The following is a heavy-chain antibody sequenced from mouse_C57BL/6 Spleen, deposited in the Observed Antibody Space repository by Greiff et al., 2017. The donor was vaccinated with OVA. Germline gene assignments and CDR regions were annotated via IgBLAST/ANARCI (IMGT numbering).Heavy chain of an antibody. CDR2: ILPGSGST. CDR1: GYTFTGYW. CDR3: ARRGEYDAWFAY. Sequence: QVQLQQSGAELMKPGASVKLSCKATGYTFTGYWIEWVKQRPGHGLEWIGEILPGSGSTNYNEKFKGKATFTADTSSNTAYMQLSSLTTEDSAIYYCARRGEYDAWFAYWGQGTLVTVSA. V-gene: IGHV1-9*01. J-gene: IGHJ3*01. D-gene: IGHD2-14*01.